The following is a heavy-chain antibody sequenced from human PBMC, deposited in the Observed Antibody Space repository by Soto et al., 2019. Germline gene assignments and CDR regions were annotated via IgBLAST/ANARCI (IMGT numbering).Heavy chain of an antibody. CDR2: ISYDGSNK. CDR1: GFTFSSYG. D-gene: IGHD4-4*01. V-gene: IGHV3-30*18. J-gene: IGHJ4*02. Sequence: QPGGSLRLSCAASGFTFSSYGMHWVRQAPGKGLEWAAVISYDGSNKYYADSVKGRFTISRDNSKNTLYLQMNSLRAEDTAVYYCAKDPSYSNYPSFPHFDYWGQGTLVTVSS. CDR3: AKDPSYSNYPSFPHFDY.